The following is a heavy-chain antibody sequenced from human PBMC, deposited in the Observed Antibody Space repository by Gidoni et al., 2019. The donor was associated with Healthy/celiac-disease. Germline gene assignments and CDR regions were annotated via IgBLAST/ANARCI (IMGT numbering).Heavy chain of an antibody. D-gene: IGHD1-26*01. Sequence: QVQLQESGPGLVKPSQTLSLTCPVSGGSISSGSYYWSWIRQPAGKGLEWIGRIYTSGSTNYNPSLKSRVTISVDTSKNQFSLKLSSVTAADTAVYYCAGSPQEDYYYYYGMDVWGQGTTVTVSS. V-gene: IGHV4-61*02. CDR1: GGSISSGSYY. J-gene: IGHJ6*02. CDR3: AGSPQEDYYYYYGMDV. CDR2: IYTSGST.